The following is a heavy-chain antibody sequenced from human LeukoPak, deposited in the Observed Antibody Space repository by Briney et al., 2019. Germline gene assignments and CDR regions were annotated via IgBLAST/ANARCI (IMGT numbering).Heavy chain of an antibody. D-gene: IGHD3-10*01. Sequence: GGSLRLSCSASGFTFSSYWMHWVRQVPGKGLVWVSRTKSDGSSTSYADSVKGRFTISRDNVKNMLYLHMNSLRVEDTAVYYCAREVYYGSGNWFDRWGQGTLVTVSS. CDR1: GFTFSSYW. V-gene: IGHV3-74*01. CDR3: AREVYYGSGNWFDR. J-gene: IGHJ5*02. CDR2: TKSDGSST.